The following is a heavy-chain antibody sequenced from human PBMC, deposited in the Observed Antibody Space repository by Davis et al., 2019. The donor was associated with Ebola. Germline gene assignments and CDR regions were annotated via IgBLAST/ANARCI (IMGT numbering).Heavy chain of an antibody. J-gene: IGHJ4*02. V-gene: IGHV1-2*04. CDR3: ARAGLVVITPPSLGSPFDY. D-gene: IGHD3-22*01. CDR1: GYTFTGYY. Sequence: ASVKVSCKASGYTFTGYYMHWMRQAPGQGLEWMGWINPNSGGTNYAQKFQGWVTMTRDTSISTAYMELSRLRSDDTAVYYCARAGLVVITPPSLGSPFDYWGQGTLVTVSS. CDR2: INPNSGGT.